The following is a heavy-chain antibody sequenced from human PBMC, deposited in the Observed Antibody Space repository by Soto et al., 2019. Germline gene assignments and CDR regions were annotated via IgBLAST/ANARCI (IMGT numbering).Heavy chain of an antibody. J-gene: IGHJ4*02. CDR3: ARLWGWSVGY. Sequence: QVQLQESGPGLVKPSETLSLTCTVSGGSISSYYWSWIRQPPGKGLEWIGYIYYSGSTNYNPSLNSRVTRSVDTPKNQFSLKLSSVTAADTAVYYCARLWGWSVGYWGQGTLVTVSS. V-gene: IGHV4-59*08. CDR1: GGSISSYY. CDR2: IYYSGST. D-gene: IGHD3-16*01.